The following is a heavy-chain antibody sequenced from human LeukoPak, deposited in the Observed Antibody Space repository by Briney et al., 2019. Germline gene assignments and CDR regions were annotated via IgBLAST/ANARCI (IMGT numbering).Heavy chain of an antibody. CDR3: AKGGSSYSEMDY. D-gene: IGHD4-11*01. CDR1: GFTFSNYG. V-gene: IGHV3-23*01. Sequence: GGSLRLSCAASGFTFSNYGLSWVRQAPGKGLEWVSGLSASGGLTYYADSVKGRFTIFRDNSKNTLYLQMNSLRADDTAVYYCAKGGSSYSEMDYWGQGTLVTVSS. J-gene: IGHJ4*02. CDR2: LSASGGLT.